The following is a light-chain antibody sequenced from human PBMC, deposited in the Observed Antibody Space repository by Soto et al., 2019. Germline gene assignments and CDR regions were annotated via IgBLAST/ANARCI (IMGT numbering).Light chain of an antibody. CDR1: SSDVVGYNY. CDR2: DVS. V-gene: IGLV2-14*01. CDR3: SSYTSSSTHNYV. J-gene: IGLJ1*01. Sequence: QSVLTQPASVSGSPGQSITISCTGTSSDVVGYNYVSWYQQHPGKAPKLMIYDVSNRPSGVSNRFSGSKSGNTASLTISGLQAEDEAEYYCSSYTSSSTHNYVFGTGTKVTVL.